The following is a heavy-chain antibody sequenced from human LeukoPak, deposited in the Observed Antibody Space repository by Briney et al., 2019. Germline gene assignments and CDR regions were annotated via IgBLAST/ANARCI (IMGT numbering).Heavy chain of an antibody. CDR1: GFTFSSYA. Sequence: GGSLRLSCAASGFTFSSYAMTWVRQAPGKGLEWVSGICYNGSNTYYADSVKGRFTISRDNSKNTLYLQMNSLRAEDTAVYYFPREGSGSYYTPLHDYWGQGTLVTVPS. CDR2: ICYNGSNT. D-gene: IGHD3-10*01. V-gene: IGHV3-33*08. CDR3: PREGSGSYYTPLHDY. J-gene: IGHJ4*02.